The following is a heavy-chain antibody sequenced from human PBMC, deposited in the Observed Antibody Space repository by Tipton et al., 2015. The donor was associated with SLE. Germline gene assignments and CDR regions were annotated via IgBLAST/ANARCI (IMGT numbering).Heavy chain of an antibody. CDR1: GFTVSSNY. CDR2: ISGSSTYK. Sequence: SLRLSCAASGFTVSSNYMSWVRQAPGKGLEWISSISGSSTYKWYADSVKGRFTISRDNAKNTLYLQMNSLRAEDTALYYCAKDSRGDYYDSVGFDAWGQGILVTVSS. D-gene: IGHD3-22*01. CDR3: AKDSRGDYYDSVGFDA. V-gene: IGHV3-21*04. J-gene: IGHJ4*02.